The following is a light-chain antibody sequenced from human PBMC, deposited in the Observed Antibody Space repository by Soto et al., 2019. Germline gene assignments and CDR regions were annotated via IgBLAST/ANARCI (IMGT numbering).Light chain of an antibody. CDR1: SSDVGSYNL. Sequence: QSALTQPASVSGSPGRSINISCTGTSSDVGSYNLVSWYQQHPGKAPKLMIYEGSKRPSGVSNRFSGSKSCNTASLTISGLQAEDEADYYCCSYAGSSTYVVFGGGTKLTVL. V-gene: IGLV2-23*01. CDR2: EGS. CDR3: CSYAGSSTYVV. J-gene: IGLJ2*01.